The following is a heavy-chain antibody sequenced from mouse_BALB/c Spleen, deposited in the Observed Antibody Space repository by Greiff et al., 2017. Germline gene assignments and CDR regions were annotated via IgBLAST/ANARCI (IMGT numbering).Heavy chain of an antibody. Sequence: DVQLQESGPGLVKPSQSLSLTCTVTGYSITSDYAWNWIRQFPGNKLEWMGYISYSGSTSYNPSLKSRISITRDTSKNQFFLQLNSVTTEDTATYYCARGGWLRFFDYWGQGTTLTVSS. V-gene: IGHV3-2*02. CDR1: GYSITSDYA. D-gene: IGHD2-2*01. CDR3: ARGGWLRFFDY. J-gene: IGHJ2*01. CDR2: ISYSGST.